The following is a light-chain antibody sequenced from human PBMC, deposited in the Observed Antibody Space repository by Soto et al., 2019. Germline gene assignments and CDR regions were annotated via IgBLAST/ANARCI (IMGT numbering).Light chain of an antibody. CDR1: SGHSSYA. J-gene: IGLJ2*01. CDR3: QTWGTGFQV. V-gene: IGLV4-69*01. CDR2: LNNDGSH. Sequence: QSVLTQSPSASASLGASVKLTFTLSSGHSSYAIAWHQKQPGKGPRYLMDLNNDGSHSKGDGIPDRFSCSSSGAERYLIIPSLQSEDEADYYCQTWGTGFQVFGGGTQLTVL.